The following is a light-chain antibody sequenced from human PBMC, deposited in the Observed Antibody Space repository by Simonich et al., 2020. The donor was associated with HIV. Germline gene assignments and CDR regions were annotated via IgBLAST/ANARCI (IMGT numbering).Light chain of an antibody. CDR1: QNVSSTY. CDR3: QQYGSSPLFT. CDR2: GAS. Sequence: EIVLTQSPGTLSXSPGERPTLSCIXSQNVSSTYLAWDQQKPGQAPRLLIYGASXRXTGIXXRXXXSGXXXDFTLXXXRLEPEDFAVYYCQQYGSSPLFTFGPGTKVDIK. J-gene: IGKJ3*01. V-gene: IGKV3-20*01.